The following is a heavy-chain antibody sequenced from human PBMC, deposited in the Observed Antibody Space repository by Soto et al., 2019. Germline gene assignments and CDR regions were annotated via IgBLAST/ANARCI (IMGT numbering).Heavy chain of an antibody. CDR2: ISGSSDST. D-gene: IGHD3-3*02. V-gene: IGHV3-23*01. J-gene: IGHJ4*02. CDR1: GFIFSSYF. CDR3: AKESHFSMALDC. Sequence: GGSLRLSCAASGFIFSSYFMNWVRQAPGKGLEWVSAISGSSDSTFYADSMKGRFTISRDNSKNTLYLQMNSLRAEDTAVYYCAKESHFSMALDCWGQGTLVTVSS.